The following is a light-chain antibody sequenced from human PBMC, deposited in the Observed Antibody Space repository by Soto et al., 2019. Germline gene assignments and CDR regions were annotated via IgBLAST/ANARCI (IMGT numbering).Light chain of an antibody. V-gene: IGLV2-14*03. J-gene: IGLJ2*01. Sequence: QSALTQPASVSGSPGQSITISCTGTSSDVGGYNYVSWYQHHPGKAPKLMIYDVSNRPSGVSYCFSGSKSGNTASLTISGLQTEDEAAYYCTSYTSSSTLVFGGGTKLTVL. CDR3: TSYTSSSTLV. CDR1: SSDVGGYNY. CDR2: DVS.